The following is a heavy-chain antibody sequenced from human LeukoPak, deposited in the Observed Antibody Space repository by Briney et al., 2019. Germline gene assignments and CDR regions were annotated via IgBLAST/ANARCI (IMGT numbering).Heavy chain of an antibody. CDR3: AKDVLLWFGEFHTLSLKQYFQH. CDR2: ISYDGSNK. CDR1: GFTFSSYA. V-gene: IGHV3-30-3*01. D-gene: IGHD3-10*01. Sequence: GGSLRLSCAASGFTFSSYAMHWVRQAPGKGLEWVAVISYDGSNKYYADSVKGRFTISRDNSKNTLYLQMNSLRAEDTAVYYCAKDVLLWFGEFHTLSLKQYFQHWGQGTLVTVSS. J-gene: IGHJ1*01.